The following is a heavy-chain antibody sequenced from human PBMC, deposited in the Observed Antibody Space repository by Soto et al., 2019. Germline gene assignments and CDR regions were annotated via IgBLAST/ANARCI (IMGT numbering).Heavy chain of an antibody. Sequence: SETLSLTCAVSGGSLSGATYSWNWIRQPAGKGLEWIGYIFPSGTTYYNPSLKSRVTNSIDVSKNQFSLSLRSLTAADTAVYYCARSREFDYWSQGTLVTVSS. J-gene: IGHJ4*02. V-gene: IGHV4-30-2*01. CDR1: GGSLSGATYS. CDR3: ARSREFDY. CDR2: IFPSGTT.